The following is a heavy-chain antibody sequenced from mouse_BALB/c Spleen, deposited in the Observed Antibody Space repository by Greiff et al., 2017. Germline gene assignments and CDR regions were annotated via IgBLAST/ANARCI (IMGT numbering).Heavy chain of an antibody. J-gene: IGHJ4*01. V-gene: IGHV5-6*01. CDR2: ISSGGSYT. CDR3: ARSRDYGSSYDYAMDD. Sequence: EVMLVESGGDLVKPGGSLKLSCAASGFTFSSYGMSWVRQTPDKRLEWVATISSGGSYTYYPDSVKGRFTISRDNAKNTLYLQMSSLKSEDTAMYYCARSRDYGSSYDYAMDDWGQGTSVTVSS. D-gene: IGHD1-1*01. CDR1: GFTFSSYG.